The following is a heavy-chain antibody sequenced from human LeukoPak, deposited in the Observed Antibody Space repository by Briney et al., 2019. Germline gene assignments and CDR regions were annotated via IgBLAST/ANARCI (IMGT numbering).Heavy chain of an antibody. CDR1: GSTFSSYA. J-gene: IGHJ3*02. CDR3: AFASGSYLWAFDI. D-gene: IGHD1-26*01. Sequence: PGRCPRPARAASGSTFSSYAISWVSQQPGNWLELVIAITVSGGSTYYPDSVKGRSTTSRDNSKHTLYLQMNSPRAEDTAVYYCAFASGSYLWAFDIWGQGTMVTVSS. CDR2: ITVSGGST. V-gene: IGHV3-23*01.